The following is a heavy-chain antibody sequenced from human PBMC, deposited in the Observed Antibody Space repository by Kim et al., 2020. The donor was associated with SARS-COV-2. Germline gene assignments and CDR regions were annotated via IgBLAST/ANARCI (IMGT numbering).Heavy chain of an antibody. V-gene: IGHV4-4*02. J-gene: IGHJ3*02. D-gene: IGHD5-12*01. CDR3: ARVQMATIIGDGAFDI. Sequence: SLKSRVTISVDKSKNQCSLKLSSVTAADTAVYYCARVQMATIIGDGAFDIWGQGTMVTVSS.